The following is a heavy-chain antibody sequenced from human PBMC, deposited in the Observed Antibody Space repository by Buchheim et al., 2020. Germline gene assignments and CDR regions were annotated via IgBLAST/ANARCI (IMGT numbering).Heavy chain of an antibody. J-gene: IGHJ4*02. D-gene: IGHD7-27*01. CDR1: NDSFGSGGYY. CDR3: ARGPLGMLPGNPCFDY. Sequence: QVQLQESGPGLVRPSQTLSLSCDVSNDSFGSGGYYWSWIRQHPGKGLEWIGYIYYSGSTYYNPSLKSRVTIPVDTSKNQFSLKLSSVTAADTAVYYCARGPLGMLPGNPCFDYWGQGTL. V-gene: IGHV4-31*11. CDR2: IYYSGST.